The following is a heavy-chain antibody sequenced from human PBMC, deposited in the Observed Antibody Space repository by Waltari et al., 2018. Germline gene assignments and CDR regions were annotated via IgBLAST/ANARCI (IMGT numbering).Heavy chain of an antibody. CDR1: GGPLSHYA. D-gene: IGHD1-26*01. CDR3: WRDLWGYSGSPTSDY. Sequence: QVQLVQSGAEMKKPGSSLKVSCKASGGPLSHYAITWVRQAPGQGLEWRGRLVTIFGTANYAQKFQGRVTITADKSTSTAYMELSSLRSEDTAVYYCWRDLWGYSGSPTSDYWGQGTLVTISS. J-gene: IGHJ4*02. V-gene: IGHV1-69*13. CDR2: LVTIFGTA.